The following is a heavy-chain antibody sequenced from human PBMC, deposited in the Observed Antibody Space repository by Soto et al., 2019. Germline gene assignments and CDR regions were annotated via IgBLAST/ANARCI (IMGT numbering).Heavy chain of an antibody. V-gene: IGHV3-64*01. CDR1: GFTFSSYA. CDR3: ARGWFGDL. J-gene: IGHJ4*02. Sequence: EVQLVESGGGLVQPGGSLRLSCAASGFTFSSYAMPWVRQAPGKGLEYVSVINNNGGSTYYANSVKGRFTISRDNSKNTLYLQMGSLRTEDIAMYYCARGWFGDLGGQGTLVTVSS. D-gene: IGHD3-10*01. CDR2: INNNGGST.